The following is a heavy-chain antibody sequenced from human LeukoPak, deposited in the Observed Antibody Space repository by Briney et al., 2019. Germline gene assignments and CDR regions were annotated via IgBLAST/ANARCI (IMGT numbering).Heavy chain of an antibody. CDR2: FDPEDGET. D-gene: IGHD3-22*01. J-gene: IGHJ4*02. CDR3: ATGPNYYDSRGTDY. V-gene: IGHV1-24*01. Sequence: ASVKVSCKVSGYTLTELSMHWVRQAPGKGLEWMGGFDPEDGETIYAQKFQGRVTMTEDTSTDTAYMDLSSLRSEDTAVYYCATGPNYYDSRGTDYWGQGTLVTVSS. CDR1: GYTLTELS.